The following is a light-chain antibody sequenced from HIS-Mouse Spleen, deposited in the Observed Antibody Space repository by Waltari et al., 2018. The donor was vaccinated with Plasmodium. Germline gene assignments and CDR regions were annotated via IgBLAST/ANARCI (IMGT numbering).Light chain of an antibody. CDR3: CSYAGSYTYV. V-gene: IGLV2-11*01. Sequence: QSAQTQPRSVSGSPGQSVTISCHGTSSDVGGYNYVPWYQQPPGKAPKLMIYDVSKRPSGVPDRFSGSKSGNTASLTISGLQAEDEADYYCCSYAGSYTYVFGTGTKVTVL. CDR1: SSDVGGYNY. CDR2: DVS. J-gene: IGLJ1*01.